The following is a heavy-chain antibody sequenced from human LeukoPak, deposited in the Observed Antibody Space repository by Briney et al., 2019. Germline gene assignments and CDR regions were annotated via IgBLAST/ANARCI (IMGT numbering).Heavy chain of an antibody. V-gene: IGHV3-74*01. Sequence: GGSLRLSCAASRFSFSNYWMHWVRQAPGKGLVRVSRVKSDGSNPSYADSVKGRLTISRDNAENMLYLQMNTLGAEDTAVYYCARDIVSGSGSLDYWGQGTLVTVSS. CDR2: VKSDGSNP. J-gene: IGHJ4*02. CDR1: RFSFSNYW. D-gene: IGHD3-10*01. CDR3: ARDIVSGSGSLDY.